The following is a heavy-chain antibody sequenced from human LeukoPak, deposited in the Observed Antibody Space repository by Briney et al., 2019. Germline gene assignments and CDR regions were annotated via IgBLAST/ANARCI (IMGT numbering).Heavy chain of an antibody. CDR3: ARAGEYSSSSPSYYYGMDV. Sequence: ASETLSLTCTVSGDAISGYYWSWIRQPPGKGLEWIGEINHSGSTNYNPSLKSRVTISVDTSKNQFSLKLSSVTAADTAVYYCARAGEYSSSSPSYYYGMDVWGQGTTVTVSS. CDR2: INHSGST. J-gene: IGHJ6*02. V-gene: IGHV4-34*01. CDR1: GDAISGYY. D-gene: IGHD6-6*01.